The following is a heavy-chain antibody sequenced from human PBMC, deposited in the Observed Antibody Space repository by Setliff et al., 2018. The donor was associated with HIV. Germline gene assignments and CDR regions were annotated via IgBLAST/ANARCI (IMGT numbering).Heavy chain of an antibody. CDR1: GGSIRSDSYY. V-gene: IGHV4-61*02. Sequence: SETLSLTCTVSGGSIRSDSYYWTWIRQPAGEGREWIGRIYSSGNTNYNPSLESRVTISVDTSKNQFSLKLSSVTAADTAVYYCAREDKLSAVAGTMYYYYAMDVWGQGTTVTVSS. CDR3: AREDKLSAVAGTMYYYYAMDV. CDR2: IYSSGNT. J-gene: IGHJ6*02. D-gene: IGHD6-19*01.